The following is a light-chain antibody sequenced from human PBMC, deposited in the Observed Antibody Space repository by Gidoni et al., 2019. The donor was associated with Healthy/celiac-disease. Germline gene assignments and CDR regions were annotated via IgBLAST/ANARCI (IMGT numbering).Light chain of an antibody. V-gene: IGKV3-20*01. CDR3: QQYGSSPFLT. CDR2: GAS. J-gene: IGKJ4*01. Sequence: IVLTQSPGTLSLSPGERATLSCRASQSVSSSYLAWYQQKPGQAPRPLIYGASSRATGIPDRFSGSGAGTDFTLTISRLEPEDVAVYYCQQYGSSPFLTFGGGTKVEIK. CDR1: QSVSSSY.